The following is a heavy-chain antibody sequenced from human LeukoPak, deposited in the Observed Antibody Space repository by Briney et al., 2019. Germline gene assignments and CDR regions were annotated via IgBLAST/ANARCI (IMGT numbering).Heavy chain of an antibody. CDR2: ISSSSSYI. J-gene: IGHJ6*03. Sequence: GGSLRLSCAASGFTFSSYSMNWVRQAPGKGLEWVSSISSSSSYIYYADSVKGRFTISRDNAKNSLYLQMNSLRAEDTAVYYCASDYPDYNYYMDVWGKGTTVTVSS. V-gene: IGHV3-21*01. D-gene: IGHD3-10*01. CDR3: ASDYPDYNYYMDV. CDR1: GFTFSSYS.